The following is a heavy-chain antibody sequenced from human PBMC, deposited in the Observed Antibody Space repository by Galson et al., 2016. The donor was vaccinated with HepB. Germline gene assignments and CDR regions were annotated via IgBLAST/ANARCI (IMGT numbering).Heavy chain of an antibody. CDR3: ARNAAGQWLAHFDL. V-gene: IGHV1-69*13. CDR2: IIPISGIA. J-gene: IGHJ4*02. D-gene: IGHD6-19*01. Sequence: SVKVSCKASGGTFSSFAISWLRQAPGQGLEWMGGIIPISGIAHYAQKSQGRVKITADESKSTAYMDLSSLTFEDTAVYYCARNAAGQWLAHFDLWGQVTRVTVSS. CDR1: GGTFSSFA.